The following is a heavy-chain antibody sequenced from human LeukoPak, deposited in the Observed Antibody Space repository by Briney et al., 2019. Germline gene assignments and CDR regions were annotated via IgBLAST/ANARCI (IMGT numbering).Heavy chain of an antibody. CDR1: GFTFSSYW. D-gene: IGHD3-10*01. CDR3: ARSRGYGSGSPLCS. Sequence: GGSLSLSCAASGFTFSSYWMHWVRQAPAKGLVWVSRINSDGRSTSYADSVKGRFTISRDNDKNTLYLQMNSLRAEDTAVYYCARSRGYGSGSPLCSWGQGTLVTVSS. V-gene: IGHV3-74*01. J-gene: IGHJ5*02. CDR2: INSDGRST.